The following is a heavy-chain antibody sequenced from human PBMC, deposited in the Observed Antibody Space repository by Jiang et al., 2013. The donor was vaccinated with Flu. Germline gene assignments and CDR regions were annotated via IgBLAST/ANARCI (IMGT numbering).Heavy chain of an antibody. Sequence: VSCTASGYTFINYYMHWVRQAPGQGLDWMGVIDPSNNHTSYAQKFRGRVTMTRDTSTNTVYMDVTSLRSDDTAVYYCVRGSTNGLHYWGQGSLVTVPQ. CDR2: IDPSNNHT. J-gene: IGHJ4*02. V-gene: IGHV1-46*01. D-gene: IGHD2-8*01. CDR1: GYTFINYY. CDR3: VRGSTNGLHY.